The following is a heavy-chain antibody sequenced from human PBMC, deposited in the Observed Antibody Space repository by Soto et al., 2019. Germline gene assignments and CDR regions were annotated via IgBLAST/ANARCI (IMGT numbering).Heavy chain of an antibody. Sequence: ASVKVSCKASGYTFTSYAMNWVRQAPGQGLEWMGWINTNTGNPTYAQGFTGRFVFSLDTSVSTAYLQICSLKAEDTAVYYCAREAAFDFWSGYLGAPYYYYYGMDVWGQGTTVTVSS. CDR2: INTNTGNP. J-gene: IGHJ6*02. V-gene: IGHV7-4-1*01. CDR3: AREAAFDFWSGYLGAPYYYYYGMDV. CDR1: GYTFTSYA. D-gene: IGHD3-3*01.